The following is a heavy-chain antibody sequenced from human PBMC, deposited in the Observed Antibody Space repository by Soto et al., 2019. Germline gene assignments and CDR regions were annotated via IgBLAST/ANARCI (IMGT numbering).Heavy chain of an antibody. J-gene: IGHJ4*02. CDR2: INHSGST. CDR3: ARFSNWKYLDFLDY. CDR1: GGSFSGYY. Sequence: SETLSLTCAVYGGSFSGYYWSWIRQPPGKGLEWIGEINHSGSTNYNPSLKSRVTISVDTSKNQFSLKLSSVTAADTAVYYCARFSNWKYLDFLDYWSQGTLVTVSA. D-gene: IGHD1-7*01. V-gene: IGHV4-34*01.